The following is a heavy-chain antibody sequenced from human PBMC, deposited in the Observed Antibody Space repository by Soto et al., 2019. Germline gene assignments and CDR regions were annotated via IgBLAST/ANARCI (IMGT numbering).Heavy chain of an antibody. Sequence: QVQLVESGGGVVQPGTSLRLSCAASGFTFSTYVMHWVRQAPGKGLEWVSFISHDGSKKQCADSVKGRFSISRDNSKNMLYLQMDSLRLEDTAVYYCANDSSIHPFDYWGQGTLVAVSS. CDR3: ANDSSIHPFDY. J-gene: IGHJ4*02. CDR1: GFTFSTYV. CDR2: ISHDGSKK. D-gene: IGHD2-2*01. V-gene: IGHV3-30*18.